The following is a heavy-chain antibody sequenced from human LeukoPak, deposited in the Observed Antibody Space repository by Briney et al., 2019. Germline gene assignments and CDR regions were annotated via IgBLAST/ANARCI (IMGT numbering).Heavy chain of an antibody. D-gene: IGHD4-17*01. Sequence: PGGSLRLFCAASGFTLSTYDMHWVRHGPGEGLEWVAAVGTSGHTFYPDSVKGQFTISRENARNSVYLQMNSLRAGDTAVYYCVRSFYGDHPYWGQGTLVTVSS. V-gene: IGHV3-13*01. CDR1: GFTLSTYD. CDR3: VRSFYGDHPY. CDR2: VGTSGHT. J-gene: IGHJ4*02.